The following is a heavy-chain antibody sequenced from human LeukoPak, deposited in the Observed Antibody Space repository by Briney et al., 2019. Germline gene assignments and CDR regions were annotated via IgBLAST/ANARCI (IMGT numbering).Heavy chain of an antibody. CDR3: AGDREYSSARYYYYYGMDV. J-gene: IGHJ6*02. Sequence: GRSLRLSCAASGFTFSSYAMHWVRQAPGMGLEWVAVISYDGSNKYYADSVKGRFTISRDNSKNTLYLQMNSLRAEDTAVYYCAGDREYSSARYYYYYGMDVWGQGTTVTVSS. CDR2: ISYDGSNK. V-gene: IGHV3-30*04. CDR1: GFTFSSYA. D-gene: IGHD6-6*01.